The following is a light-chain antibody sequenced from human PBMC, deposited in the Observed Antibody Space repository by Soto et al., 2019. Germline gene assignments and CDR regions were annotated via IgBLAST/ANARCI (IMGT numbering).Light chain of an antibody. CDR2: SDD. Sequence: QSVLTQSPSASGTPGQRVVISCSGSTSNIGSNTVSWYQQFPGTAPKLLIYSDDQRPSWVPGLFSASKAGASASLAISGLQSEDEALYYWASWDNSLNVVFGGGTKLTVL. CDR1: TSNIGSNT. V-gene: IGLV1-44*01. J-gene: IGLJ2*01. CDR3: ASWDNSLNVV.